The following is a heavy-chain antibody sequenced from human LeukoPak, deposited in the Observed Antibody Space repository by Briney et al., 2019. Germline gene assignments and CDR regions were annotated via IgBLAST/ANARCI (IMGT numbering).Heavy chain of an antibody. V-gene: IGHV4-4*02. CDR1: GGSSSSSNW. Sequence: PSGTLSLTCAVSGGSSSSSNWWNWVRQPPGKGLEWIGEIDHSGRTNYNPSLKSRVTISVDKSKNQISLKLSSVTAADTAVYYCARSDEYSSSSRYYGMDVWGQGTTVTVSS. CDR2: IDHSGRT. D-gene: IGHD6-6*01. CDR3: ARSDEYSSSSRYYGMDV. J-gene: IGHJ6*02.